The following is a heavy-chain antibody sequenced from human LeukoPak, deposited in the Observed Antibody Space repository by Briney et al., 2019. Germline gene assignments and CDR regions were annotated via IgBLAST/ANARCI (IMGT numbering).Heavy chain of an antibody. CDR1: GFTFSSYS. J-gene: IGHJ4*02. D-gene: IGHD3-22*01. CDR2: ISSSSSYI. V-gene: IGHV3-21*01. CDR3: ARGKWGYYYDSSGYYYGFDY. Sequence: GGSRRLSCAASGFTFSSYSMNWVRQAPGKGLEWVSSISSSSSYIYYADSVKGRFTISRDNAKNSLYLQMNSLRAEDTAVYYCARGKWGYYYDSSGYYYGFDYWGQGTLVTVSS.